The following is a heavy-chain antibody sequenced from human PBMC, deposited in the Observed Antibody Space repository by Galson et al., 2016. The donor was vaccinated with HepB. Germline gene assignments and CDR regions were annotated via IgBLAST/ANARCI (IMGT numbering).Heavy chain of an antibody. CDR3: ARHYYGSGSYYKAFDY. CDR1: GYSFTSYW. V-gene: IGHV5-51*01. J-gene: IGHJ4*02. D-gene: IGHD3-10*01. CDR2: IYPADSDT. Sequence: QSGAEVKKPGESLKISCKGSGYSFTSYWIGWVRQMPGKGLEWMGIIYPADSDTLYSPSFQGQVTISADKSISTAYLQWSSLKASGTAMYYCARHYYGSGSYYKAFDYGGQGTLVTVSS.